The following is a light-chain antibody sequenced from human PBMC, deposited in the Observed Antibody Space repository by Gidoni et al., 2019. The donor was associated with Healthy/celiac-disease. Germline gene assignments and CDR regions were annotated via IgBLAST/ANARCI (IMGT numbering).Light chain of an antibody. Sequence: QSVLTQPPSASGTPGQRVTISCSGSCSNIGSNTVNWYQQLPGTAPKLLIYSNKQRPSGVPDRFSGSKSGTSASLAISGLQSEDEADYYCAAWDDSLNGPLVVFGGGTKLTVL. CDR3: AAWDDSLNGPLVV. V-gene: IGLV1-44*01. CDR2: SNK. J-gene: IGLJ2*01. CDR1: CSNIGSNT.